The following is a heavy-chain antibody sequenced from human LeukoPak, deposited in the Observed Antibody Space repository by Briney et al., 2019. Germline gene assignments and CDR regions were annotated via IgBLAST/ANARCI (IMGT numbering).Heavy chain of an antibody. Sequence: GGSLRLSCAASGFTFDDYGMSWVRQAPGKGLEWVSGINWNGGSTGYADSVKGRFTISRDNAKNSLSLQMNSLRAEDTALYPCARARRPTFGDYVWGSYLYGMDVWGQGTTVTVSS. CDR1: GFTFDDYG. CDR2: INWNGGST. CDR3: ARARRPTFGDYVWGSYLYGMDV. J-gene: IGHJ6*02. D-gene: IGHD3-16*01. V-gene: IGHV3-20*01.